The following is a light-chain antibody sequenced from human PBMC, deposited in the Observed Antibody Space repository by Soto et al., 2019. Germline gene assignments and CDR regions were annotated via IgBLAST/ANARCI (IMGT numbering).Light chain of an antibody. CDR3: QSYDSSLSGYV. CDR1: SSKIGAGYD. J-gene: IGLJ1*01. Sequence: QSVLTQPPSVSGAPGQRVTISCPGRSSKIGAGYDVHWYQQLPGTAPKLLIYGNSNRPSGVPDRFSGSKSGTSASLAITGLQAEDEADYYCQSYDSSLSGYVFGTGTKVTVL. V-gene: IGLV1-40*01. CDR2: GNS.